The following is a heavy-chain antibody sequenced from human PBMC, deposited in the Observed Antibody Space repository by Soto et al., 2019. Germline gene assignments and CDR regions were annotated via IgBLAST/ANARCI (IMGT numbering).Heavy chain of an antibody. CDR3: ARGPDYSDSRGPLGLDY. V-gene: IGHV4-4*02. J-gene: IGHJ4*02. CDR2: IYHSGST. D-gene: IGHD3-22*01. Sequence: QVQLQESGPGLVKPSGTLSLTCAVSGGSISSSNWWSWVRQPPGKGLEWIGEIYHSGSTNYNPSHTSRVTMSVAKSTNQFSPQLSSVTAAHTAVYYCARGPDYSDSRGPLGLDYWGQGTLVPVSS. CDR1: GGSISSSNW.